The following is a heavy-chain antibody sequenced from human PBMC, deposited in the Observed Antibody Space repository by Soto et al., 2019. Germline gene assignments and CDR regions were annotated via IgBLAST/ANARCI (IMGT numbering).Heavy chain of an antibody. D-gene: IGHD1-26*01. CDR2: IIPIFGTA. V-gene: IGHV1-69*06. Sequence: QVQLVQSGAEVKKPGSSVKVSCKASGGTFSSYAISWVRQAPGQGLEWMGGIIPIFGTANYAQKFQGRVTITADKSTSTAYMELSSLRSEDTAVYYCARDDSSGRGRYYYYYYGMDVWGQGTTVTVSS. J-gene: IGHJ6*02. CDR3: ARDDSSGRGRYYYYYYGMDV. CDR1: GGTFSSYA.